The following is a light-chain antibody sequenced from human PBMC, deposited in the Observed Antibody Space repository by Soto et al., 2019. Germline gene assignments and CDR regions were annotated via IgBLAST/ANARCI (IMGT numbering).Light chain of an antibody. CDR3: MQALQTPIT. J-gene: IGKJ5*01. Sequence: DIVMTQSPLSLPVTPGEPASISCRSSQSLLHSNGYNYLDWYLQKPGQSPQLLIYLGSNRASGVTDRFSGGGSGTDFTLKISRVEAEDVGVYYCMQALQTPITFGQGTRLEIK. CDR1: QSLLHSNGYNY. V-gene: IGKV2-28*01. CDR2: LGS.